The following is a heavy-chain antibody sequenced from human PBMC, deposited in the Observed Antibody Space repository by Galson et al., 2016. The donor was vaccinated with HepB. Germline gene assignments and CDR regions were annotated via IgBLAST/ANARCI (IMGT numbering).Heavy chain of an antibody. Sequence: SLRLSCAASGFTFSNAWMSWVRQAPGKGLEWVGRIKSKTDGGTTDYAAPVKGRFTISRDNAKNTLYLQMNSLRVEDTAVYFCARSFDAAGSRSLDHWGQGTLVTVSS. CDR1: GFTFSNAW. J-gene: IGHJ4*02. D-gene: IGHD6-13*01. CDR2: IKSKTDGGTT. CDR3: ARSFDAAGSRSLDH. V-gene: IGHV3-15*05.